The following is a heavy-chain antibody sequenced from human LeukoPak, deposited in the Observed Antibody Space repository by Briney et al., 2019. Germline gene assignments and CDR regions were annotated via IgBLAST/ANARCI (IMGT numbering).Heavy chain of an antibody. CDR1: GYTFTGYY. V-gene: IGHV1-2*02. CDR3: ARSGYDSSGYYVYFDY. CDR2: INPNSGGT. D-gene: IGHD3-22*01. J-gene: IGHJ4*02. Sequence: ASVKVSCKASGYTFTGYYMHWVRQAPGQGPEWMGWINPNSGGTNYAQKFQGRVTMTRNTSISTAYMELSRLRSDDTAVYYCARSGYDSSGYYVYFDYWGQGTLVTVSS.